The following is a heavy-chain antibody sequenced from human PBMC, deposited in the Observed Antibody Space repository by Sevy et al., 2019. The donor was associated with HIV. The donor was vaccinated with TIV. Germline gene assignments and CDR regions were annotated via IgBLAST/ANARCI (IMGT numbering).Heavy chain of an antibody. V-gene: IGHV3-30*04. CDR3: ARDLVGATSD. CDR1: GFTFSSYV. D-gene: IGHD1-26*01. CDR2: IWDDGSDK. J-gene: IGHJ4*02. Sequence: GGSLRLSCAASGFTFSSYVMHWVRQAPGKGLEWVALIWDDGSDKYYPDSVKGRFTISRDNSKNMLYLQMNSLRPEDTAVYYCARDLVGATSDWGQGTLVTVSS.